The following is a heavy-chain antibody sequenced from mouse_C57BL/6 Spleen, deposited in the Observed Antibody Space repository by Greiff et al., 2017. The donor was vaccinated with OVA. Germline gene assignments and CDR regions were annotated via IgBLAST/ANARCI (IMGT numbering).Heavy chain of an antibody. CDR3: AREGEDSSGYLAMDY. V-gene: IGHV5-16*01. J-gene: IGHJ4*01. CDR2: INYDGSST. Sequence: EVKVVESEGGLVQPGSSMKLSCTASGFTFSDYYMAWVRQVPEKGLEWVANINYDGSSTYYLDSLKSRFIISRDNAKNILYLQMSRLKAEDTATYYCAREGEDSSGYLAMDYWGQGTSVTVSS. CDR1: GFTFSDYY. D-gene: IGHD3-2*02.